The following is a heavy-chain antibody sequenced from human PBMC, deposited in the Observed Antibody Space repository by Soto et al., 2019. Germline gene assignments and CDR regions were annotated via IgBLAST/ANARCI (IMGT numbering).Heavy chain of an antibody. CDR3: ARGGGYDFRSSQAPPIDV. CDR2: LYYTGST. CDR1: GGSISDFY. D-gene: IGHD3-3*01. Sequence: ETLSLTCNVSGGSISDFYWSWIRQSPGKRLEWIGYLYYTGSTNYNPALKSRVTISLDTSKNQFSLQVRSVTAADTAVYYCARGGGYDFRSSQAPPIDVWGQGTTVT. V-gene: IGHV4-59*01. J-gene: IGHJ6*02.